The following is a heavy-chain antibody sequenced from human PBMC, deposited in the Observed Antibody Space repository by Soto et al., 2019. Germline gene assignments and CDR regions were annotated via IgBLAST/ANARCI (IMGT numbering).Heavy chain of an antibody. J-gene: IGHJ6*02. CDR3: AGIPYESRYDSLYYGMDV. D-gene: IGHD3-22*01. V-gene: IGHV5-51*01. CDR1: GYSFTSYW. Sequence: GESLKISCKGSGYSFTSYWIGWVRQMPGKGLEWMGIIYPGDSDTRYSPSFQGQVTISADKSISTAYLQWSSLKASDTAMYYCAGIPYESRYDSLYYGMDVWGQGTTVTVSS. CDR2: IYPGDSDT.